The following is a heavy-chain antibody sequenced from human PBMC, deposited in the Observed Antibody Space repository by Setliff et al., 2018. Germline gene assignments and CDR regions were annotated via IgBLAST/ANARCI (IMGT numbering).Heavy chain of an antibody. CDR2: IRSKAYGGTT. V-gene: IGHV3-49*04. CDR1: GFTFGDYA. CDR3: YTWLLYSSSWYRDH. Sequence: PGGSLRLSCTASGFTFGDYAMSWVRQAPGKGLEWVGFIRSKAYGGTTEYAASVKGRFTISRDDSKSIAYLQMNSLKTEDTAVYYCYTWLLYSSSWYRDHWGQGTLVTVSS. D-gene: IGHD6-13*01. J-gene: IGHJ4*02.